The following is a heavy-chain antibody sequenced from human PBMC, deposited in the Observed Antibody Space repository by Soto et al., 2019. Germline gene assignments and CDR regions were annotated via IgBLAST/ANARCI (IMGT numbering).Heavy chain of an antibody. CDR3: VADHYGSGSYHS. CDR2: IVVGSGNT. V-gene: IGHV1-58*01. CDR1: GFTFTSSA. J-gene: IGHJ4*02. Sequence: GASVKVSCKASGFTFTSSAVQWVRQARGQRLEWIGWIVVGSGNTNYAQKFQERVTITRDMSTSTAYMELSSLRSEDTAVYYCVADHYGSGSYHSWGQGTLVTVFS. D-gene: IGHD3-10*01.